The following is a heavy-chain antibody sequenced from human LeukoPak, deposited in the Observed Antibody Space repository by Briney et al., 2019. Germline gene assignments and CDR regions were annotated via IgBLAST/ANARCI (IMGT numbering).Heavy chain of an antibody. CDR3: TKGSASSRPHFFDY. J-gene: IGHJ4*02. CDR1: GFTFSNYA. V-gene: IGHV3-23*01. D-gene: IGHD2-15*01. CDR2: ITGSGGDT. Sequence: PGGSLRLSCGASGFTFSNYAMTLVRQAPGKGLEWVSSITGSGGDTYYADSVKGRFTISRDNSKNTLYLQMNSLRAEDTALYYCTKGSASSRPHFFDYWGQGILVTVSS.